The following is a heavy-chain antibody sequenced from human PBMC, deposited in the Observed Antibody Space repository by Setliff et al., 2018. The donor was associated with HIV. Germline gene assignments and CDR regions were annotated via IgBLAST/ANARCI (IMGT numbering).Heavy chain of an antibody. D-gene: IGHD3-10*01. Sequence: GESLKISCKGSGYSFTSYWIAWLRQMPGKGLEWVGIIYPADSDTRYSPSFQGQVTISADKSFSTAYLQWSSLKASDTAMYYCARHGQYGSGSYYNRPFDYWGQGTLGTVSS. CDR1: GYSFTSYW. V-gene: IGHV5-51*01. CDR2: IYPADSDT. J-gene: IGHJ4*02. CDR3: ARHGQYGSGSYYNRPFDY.